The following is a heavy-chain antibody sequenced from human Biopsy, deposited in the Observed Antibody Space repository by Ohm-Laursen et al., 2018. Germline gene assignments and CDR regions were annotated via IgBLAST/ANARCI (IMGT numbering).Heavy chain of an antibody. CDR2: IKAYNGNT. Sequence: GASVKVSCKASGYTFTNYGISWVRQAPGQGLERMGWIKAYNGNTNYAQKLQGRVTMTTDTSTSTAYMELRSLRSDDTALYYCARDRTPYYDFWSGKSFDNWFDPWGQGTLVTVSS. CDR1: GYTFTNYG. D-gene: IGHD3-3*01. V-gene: IGHV1-18*01. CDR3: ARDRTPYYDFWSGKSFDNWFDP. J-gene: IGHJ5*02.